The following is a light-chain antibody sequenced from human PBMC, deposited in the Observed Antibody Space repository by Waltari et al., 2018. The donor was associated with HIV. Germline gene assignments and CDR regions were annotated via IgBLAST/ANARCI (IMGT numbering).Light chain of an antibody. CDR1: SGDIGAYDF. CDR3: SSYGDSLRVL. V-gene: IGLV2-8*01. Sequence: QSALTQPPSASGSLGQSVTISCTGSSGDIGAYDFVSWFQQHPHSAPKLLLYEVTRRPSTVSARCSGSRSGNTAFLTVAGLQPDDEATYFCSSYGDSLRVLFGGGTNVTVL. J-gene: IGLJ3*02. CDR2: EVT.